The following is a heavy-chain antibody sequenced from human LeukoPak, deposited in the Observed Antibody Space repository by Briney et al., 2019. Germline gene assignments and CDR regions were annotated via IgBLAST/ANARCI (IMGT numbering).Heavy chain of an antibody. CDR3: ARLAAAGRIYFDY. D-gene: IGHD6-13*01. V-gene: IGHV3-23*01. CDR1: GFTFSSYA. CDR2: ISGSGGST. J-gene: IGHJ4*02. Sequence: PGGSLGLSCAASGFTFSSYAMSWVRQAPGKGLEWVSAISGSGGSTYYADFVKGRFTISRDNAKNSLYLQMNSLRAEDTAVYYCARLAAAGRIYFDYWGQGTLVTVSS.